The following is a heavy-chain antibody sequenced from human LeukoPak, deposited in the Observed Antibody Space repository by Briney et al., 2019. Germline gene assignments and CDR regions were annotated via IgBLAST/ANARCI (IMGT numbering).Heavy chain of an antibody. J-gene: IGHJ4*02. V-gene: IGHV4-39*07. CDR1: GGSISSSSYY. CDR2: IYYSGST. CDR3: ARVLNSGRFYYFDH. Sequence: SETPSLTCTVSGGSISSSSYYWGWIRQPPGKGLEWIGNIYYSGSTHYNSSLKSRVTISVDTSKNQFSLKLSSVTAADTAVYFCARVLNSGRFYYFDHWGQGTLVTVSS. D-gene: IGHD1-26*01.